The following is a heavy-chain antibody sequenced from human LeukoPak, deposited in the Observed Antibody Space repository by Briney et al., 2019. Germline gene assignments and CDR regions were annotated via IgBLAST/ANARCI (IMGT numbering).Heavy chain of an antibody. D-gene: IGHD3-22*01. CDR3: ARHYYHSSGHGGY. CDR2: ISSSGRTI. CDR1: GFTFSDYY. V-gene: IGHV3-11*01. Sequence: GGSLRLSCAASGFTFSDYYMSWIRQAPGKGLEWLSYISSSGRTIYYADSVKGRFTIPRDSAKNSLYLQMNSLRVEDTAVYYCARHYYHSSGHGGYWGQGTLVTVSS. J-gene: IGHJ4*02.